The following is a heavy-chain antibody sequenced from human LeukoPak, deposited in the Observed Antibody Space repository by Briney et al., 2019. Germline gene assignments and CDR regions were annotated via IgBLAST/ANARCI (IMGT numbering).Heavy chain of an antibody. CDR2: ISYDGSNK. J-gene: IGHJ4*02. CDR1: GFTFSSYA. V-gene: IGHV3-30-3*01. Sequence: GGSLRLSCAASGFTFSSYAMHWVRQAPGKGLEWVAVISYDGSNKYYADSVRGRFTISRDNSKNTLYLQMNSLRAEDTAVYYCARDVEVVVITTSFDYWGQGTLVTVSS. CDR3: ARDVEVVVITTSFDY. D-gene: IGHD3-22*01.